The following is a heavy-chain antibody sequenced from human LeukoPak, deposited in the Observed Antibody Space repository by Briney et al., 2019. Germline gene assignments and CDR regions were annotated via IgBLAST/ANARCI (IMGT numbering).Heavy chain of an antibody. CDR1: GFTVSSNY. D-gene: IGHD4-17*01. Sequence: GGSLRLSCAASGFTVSSNYMSWVRQAPGKGLEWVSVIYSGGSTYYADSVKGRFTISRHNSKNTLYLQMNSLGAEDTAVYYCARLYDYGDYVGDYWGQGTLVTVSS. V-gene: IGHV3-53*04. J-gene: IGHJ4*02. CDR2: IYSGGST. CDR3: ARLYDYGDYVGDY.